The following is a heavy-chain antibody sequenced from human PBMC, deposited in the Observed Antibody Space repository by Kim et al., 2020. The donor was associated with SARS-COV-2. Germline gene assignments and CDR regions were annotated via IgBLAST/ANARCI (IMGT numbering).Heavy chain of an antibody. CDR2: INPNSGGT. D-gene: IGHD2-2*01. Sequence: ASVKVSCKASGYTFTGYYMHWVRQAPGQGLEWMGWINPNSGGTNYAQKFQGRVTMTRDTSISTAYMELSRLRSDDTAVYYCARVSKVHRITDYWGQGTLVTVSS. CDR3: ARVSKVHRITDY. CDR1: GYTFTGYY. V-gene: IGHV1-2*02. J-gene: IGHJ4*02.